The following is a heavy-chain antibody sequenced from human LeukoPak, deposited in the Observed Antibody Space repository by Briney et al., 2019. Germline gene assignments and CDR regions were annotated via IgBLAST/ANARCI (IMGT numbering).Heavy chain of an antibody. J-gene: IGHJ3*02. CDR1: GGSISSGDYY. V-gene: IGHV4-30-4*08. CDR3: ARDTAYDILTGYYNVGAFDI. D-gene: IGHD3-9*01. CDR2: IYYSGST. Sequence: SETLSLTCTVSGGSISSGDYYWSWIRQPPGKGLEWIGYIYYSGSTYYNPSLKSRVTISVDTSKNQFSLKLSSVTAADTAVYYCARDTAYDILTGYYNVGAFDIWGQGTMVTVSS.